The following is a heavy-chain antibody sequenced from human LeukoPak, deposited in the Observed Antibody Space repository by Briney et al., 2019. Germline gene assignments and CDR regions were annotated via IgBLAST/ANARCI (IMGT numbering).Heavy chain of an antibody. J-gene: IGHJ6*03. CDR2: IKQDGSEK. Sequence: PGGSLRLSCAASGFTFSLNEMNWVRQAPGKGLEWVANIKQDGSEKYYVDSVKGRFTISRDNAKNSLYLQMNSLRAEDTAVYYCARAAGVGSSWFLRYYMDVWGKGTTVTVSS. CDR1: GFTFSLNE. CDR3: ARAAGVGSSWFLRYYMDV. V-gene: IGHV3-7*01. D-gene: IGHD6-13*01.